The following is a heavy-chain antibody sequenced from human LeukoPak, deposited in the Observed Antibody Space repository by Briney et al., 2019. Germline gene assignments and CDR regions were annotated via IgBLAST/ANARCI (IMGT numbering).Heavy chain of an antibody. CDR1: GGSFSGYY. CDR3: ARGEVKKTTVNLFDP. D-gene: IGHD4-17*01. J-gene: IGHJ5*02. V-gene: IGHV4-34*01. Sequence: PSETLSLTCAVYGGSFSGYYWSWIRQPPAKGLELIGEINHSGSTNYNPSLKSRVTISVDTSKNQFSLKLSSVTAADTAVYYCARGEVKKTTVNLFDPWGQGTLVTVSS. CDR2: INHSGST.